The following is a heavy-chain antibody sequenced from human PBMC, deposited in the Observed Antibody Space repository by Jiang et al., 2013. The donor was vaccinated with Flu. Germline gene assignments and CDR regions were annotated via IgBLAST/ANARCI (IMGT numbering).Heavy chain of an antibody. CDR3: ATPLAVTSDYFVY. CDR2: LYHSGTT. V-gene: IGHV4-38-2*01. J-gene: IGHJ4*02. Sequence: GSGLVKPSETLSLTCAVSNYFITNAYYWGWIRQPPGKGLEWIGSLYHSGTTYYNPSLKSRVSISVDTSKNHFSLRLNSVTAADTAVYYCATPLAVTSDYFVYWGQGILVTVSA. CDR1: NYFITNAYY. D-gene: IGHD2-15*01.